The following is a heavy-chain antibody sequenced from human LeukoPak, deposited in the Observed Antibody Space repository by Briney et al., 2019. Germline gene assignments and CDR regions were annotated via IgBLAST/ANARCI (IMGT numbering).Heavy chain of an antibody. CDR3: ARSLTINGLIDY. Sequence: SETLSLTCTVSGGSISSSSYYWGWIRQPPGKGLEWIGSIYYSGSTYDNPSLKSRVTITVDRSKNEFSLKLSSVTAADTAVYYCARSLTINGLIDYWGQGTLVTVSS. V-gene: IGHV4-39*07. CDR1: GGSISSSSYY. CDR2: IYYSGST. J-gene: IGHJ4*02. D-gene: IGHD2-2*01.